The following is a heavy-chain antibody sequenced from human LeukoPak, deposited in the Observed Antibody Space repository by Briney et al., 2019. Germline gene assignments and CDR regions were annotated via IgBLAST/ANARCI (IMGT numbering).Heavy chain of an antibody. CDR1: GFTLSSYW. Sequence: GGSLRLSCAASGFTLSSYWMSWVRQAPGKGLEWVANIKQDGSEKYYVDSVKGRFTISRDNAQNSLSLQMNSLTAEDTAVYYCARVYDFWSNYYRYYFDLWGRGTLVTVSS. CDR2: IKQDGSEK. J-gene: IGHJ2*01. D-gene: IGHD3-3*01. V-gene: IGHV3-7*01. CDR3: ARVYDFWSNYYRYYFDL.